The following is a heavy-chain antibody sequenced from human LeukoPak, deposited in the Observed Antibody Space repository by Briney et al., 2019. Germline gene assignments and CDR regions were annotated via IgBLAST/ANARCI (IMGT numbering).Heavy chain of an antibody. CDR2: IYYSGST. V-gene: IGHV4-30-4*08. CDR1: GGSISSGDYY. CDR3: ARDKWLGYNYYYYYMDV. D-gene: IGHD6-19*01. J-gene: IGHJ6*03. Sequence: SQTLSLTCTFSGGSISSGDYYWSWIRQPPGKGLEWIGYIYYSGSTYYNPSLKSRVTISVDTSKNQFSLKLSSVTAADTAVYYCARDKWLGYNYYYYYMDVWRKGTTVTVSS.